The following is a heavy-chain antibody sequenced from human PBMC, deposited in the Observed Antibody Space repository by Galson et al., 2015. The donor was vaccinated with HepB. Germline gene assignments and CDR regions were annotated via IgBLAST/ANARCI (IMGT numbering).Heavy chain of an antibody. CDR3: VKDGDTYCGGDCFSDH. V-gene: IGHV3-23*01. CDR2: ISSRTGGT. D-gene: IGHD2-21*02. J-gene: IGHJ4*02. CDR1: RFTFINYP. Sequence: SLRLSCAASRFTFINYPMTWVRQPPGKGLEWVSTISSRTGGTYYADSVKGRFTISRDNSRDTLYLQLNNLRAEDTALYYCVKDGDTYCGGDCFSDHWGQGTLVTVSS.